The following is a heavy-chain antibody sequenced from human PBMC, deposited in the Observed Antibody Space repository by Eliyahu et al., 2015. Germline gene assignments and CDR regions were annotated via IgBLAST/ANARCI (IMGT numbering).Heavy chain of an antibody. CDR2: ISYSNSYM. CDR3: ARGGAPPHESLG. D-gene: IGHD1-26*01. Sequence: EVQLVESGGGLVKPGGSLRLSCAASGFTFSSFTMNWVRQAPGKGLEWVSSISYSNSYMYYSDSVKGRFTISRDNAKNSLFLQMNSLRADDTAIYYCARGGAPPHESLGWGHGTLVTVSS. J-gene: IGHJ4*01. V-gene: IGHV3-21*01. CDR1: GFTFSSFT.